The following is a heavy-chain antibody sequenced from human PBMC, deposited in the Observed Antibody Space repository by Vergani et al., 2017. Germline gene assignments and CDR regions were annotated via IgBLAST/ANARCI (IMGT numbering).Heavy chain of an antibody. D-gene: IGHD3-10*01. CDR1: GFTLSSYW. CDR3: AREYRWFGEYYMDV. Sequence: EVQLVESGGGLVQPGGSLRLSCAASGFTLSSYWRHWVRKAPGKGLVWVSRINSDGSSTSYADSVKGRFTISRDNAKNTLYLQMNSLRAEDTAVYYCAREYRWFGEYYMDVWGKGTTVTVSS. V-gene: IGHV3-74*01. CDR2: INSDGSST. J-gene: IGHJ6*03.